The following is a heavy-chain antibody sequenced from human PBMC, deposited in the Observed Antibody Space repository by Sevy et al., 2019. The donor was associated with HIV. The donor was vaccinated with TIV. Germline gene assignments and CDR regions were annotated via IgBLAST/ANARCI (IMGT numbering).Heavy chain of an antibody. V-gene: IGHV3-30*04. CDR1: GFIFSNFA. CDR3: ARGENDDEFFQY. D-gene: IGHD1-26*01. CDR2: TSYDGSHK. J-gene: IGHJ1*01. Sequence: GGSLRLACTVSGFIFSNFAMHWVRRAPGKGLEWVAVTSYDGSHKYYADSVKGRFTVSRDNSRNILSLEMNSLRRDDTAVYYCARGENDDEFFQYWDQGTLVTVSS.